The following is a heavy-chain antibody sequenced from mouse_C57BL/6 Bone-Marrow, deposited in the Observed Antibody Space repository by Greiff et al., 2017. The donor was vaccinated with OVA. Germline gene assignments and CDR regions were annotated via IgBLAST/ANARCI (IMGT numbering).Heavy chain of an antibody. J-gene: IGHJ1*03. D-gene: IGHD4-1*01. Sequence: DVKLVESGGGLVQSGRSLRLSCATSGFTFSGFYMEWVRQAPGKGLEWIAASRNKANDYTTEYSASVKGRFIVSRDTSQSILYLQMNALRAEDTAMYYCARDNWDWYFDVWGTGTTVTVSS. CDR2: SRNKANDYTT. CDR1: GFTFSGFY. V-gene: IGHV7-1*01. CDR3: ARDNWDWYFDV.